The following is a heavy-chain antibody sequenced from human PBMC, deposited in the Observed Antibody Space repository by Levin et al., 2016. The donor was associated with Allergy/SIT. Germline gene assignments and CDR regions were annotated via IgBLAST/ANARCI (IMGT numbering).Heavy chain of an antibody. Sequence: GESLKISCAASGFTFSSYAMHWVRQAPGKGLEWVAVISYDGSNKYYADSVKGRFTISRDNAKNSLYLQMNSLRAEDTAVYYCARGGRDGSGSWGVYYYYYYMDVWGKGTTVTVSS. CDR2: ISYDGSNK. CDR3: ARGGRDGSGSWGVYYYYYYMDV. J-gene: IGHJ6*03. D-gene: IGHD3-10*01. CDR1: GFTFSSYA. V-gene: IGHV3-30-3*01.